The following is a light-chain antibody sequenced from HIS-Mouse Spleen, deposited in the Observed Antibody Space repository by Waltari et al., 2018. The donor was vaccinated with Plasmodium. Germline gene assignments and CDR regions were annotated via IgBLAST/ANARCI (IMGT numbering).Light chain of an antibody. CDR2: GAS. Sequence: EIVMTQSPATLSVSPGERATLSCRSSQRVSSNLAWYQQKPGQAPRLLIYGASPRATGIPARFSGSGSGTEVTLTISSLQSEDFAVYYCQPYNNWSFTFGPGTKVDIK. V-gene: IGKV3-15*01. CDR3: QPYNNWSFT. CDR1: QRVSSN. J-gene: IGKJ3*01.